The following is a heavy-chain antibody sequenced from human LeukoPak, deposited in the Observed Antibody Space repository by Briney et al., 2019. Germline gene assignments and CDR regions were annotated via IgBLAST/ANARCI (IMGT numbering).Heavy chain of an antibody. J-gene: IGHJ4*02. CDR3: ARLGDIAVAVGFDY. V-gene: IGHV4-59*08. D-gene: IGHD6-19*01. Sequence: SETLSLTCTASGGSISSYYWSWIRQPPGKGLEWIGYIYYSGSTNYNPSLKSRVTISVDTSKNQFSLKLSSVTAADTAVYYCARLGDIAVAVGFDYWGQGTLVTVSS. CDR1: GGSISSYY. CDR2: IYYSGST.